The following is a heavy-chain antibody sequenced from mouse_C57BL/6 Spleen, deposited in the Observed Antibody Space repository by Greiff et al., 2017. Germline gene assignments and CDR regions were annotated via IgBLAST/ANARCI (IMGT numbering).Heavy chain of an antibody. V-gene: IGHV1-72*01. D-gene: IGHD3-3*01. CDR1: GYTFTSYW. J-gene: IGHJ1*03. Sequence: QVQLKQPGAELVKPGASVKLSCKASGYTFTSYWMHWVKQRPGRGLEWIGRIDPNSGGTKYNEKFKSKATLTVDKPSSTAYMQLSSMTSEDSAVYYCAREKGLGYFDVWGTGTTVTVSS. CDR2: IDPNSGGT. CDR3: AREKGLGYFDV.